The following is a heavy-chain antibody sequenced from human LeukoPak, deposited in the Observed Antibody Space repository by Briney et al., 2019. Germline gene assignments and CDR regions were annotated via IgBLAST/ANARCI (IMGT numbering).Heavy chain of an antibody. J-gene: IGHJ4*02. D-gene: IGHD3-10*01. CDR1: GFTFSSYA. V-gene: IGHV3-23*01. CDR2: ISGSGGST. CDR3: AKGYYYGSGSYFGMYYFDY. Sequence: GGSLRLSCAASGFTFSSYAMSWVRQAPGKRLEWVSAISGSGGSTYYADSVKGRFTISRDNSKNTLYLQMNSLRAEDTAVYYCAKGYYYGSGSYFGMYYFDYWGQGTLVTVSS.